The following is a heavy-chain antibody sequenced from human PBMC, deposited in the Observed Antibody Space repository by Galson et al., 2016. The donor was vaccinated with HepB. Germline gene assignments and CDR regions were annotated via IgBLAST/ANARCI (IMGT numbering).Heavy chain of an antibody. V-gene: IGHV3-33*01. CDR3: ARGDPWYSSGWGPDY. CDR2: IGHDGNKE. Sequence: SLRLSCAASGFSFRAYVMHWVRQAPGKGLEWVAGIGHDGNKEYFMESAKGRFTVSRGNSKNTLYLQMNTLGVEDTAVYYCARGDPWYSSGWGPDYWGQGTLVSVSS. CDR1: GFSFRAYV. J-gene: IGHJ4*02. D-gene: IGHD6-19*01.